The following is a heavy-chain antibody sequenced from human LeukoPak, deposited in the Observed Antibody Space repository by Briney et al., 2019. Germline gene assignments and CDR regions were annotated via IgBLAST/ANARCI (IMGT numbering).Heavy chain of an antibody. CDR1: GFTFSSYW. CDR2: INQDASSI. Sequence: GGSLRLSCAASGFTFSSYWMSWVRQAPDKGLEWVANINQDASSINYAGSVKGRFTVSRDNAKNSLYLQMNSLRAEDTAVYYCARDSAPAPAPTDYWGQGTLVTVSS. J-gene: IGHJ4*02. V-gene: IGHV3-7*01. D-gene: IGHD2-2*01. CDR3: ARDSAPAPAPTDY.